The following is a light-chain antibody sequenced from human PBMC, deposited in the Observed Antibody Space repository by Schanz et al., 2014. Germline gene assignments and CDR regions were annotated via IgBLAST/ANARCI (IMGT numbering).Light chain of an antibody. Sequence: QSALTQPPSASGSPGQSVTISCTGTSNDVGSYIYVSWYQQHPSKAPKLVIFEDSKRPSGVPDRFSGSKSGNTASLTVSGLQAEDEADYYCSSYTSSSTLVFGGGTKLTVL. J-gene: IGLJ2*01. CDR2: EDS. CDR3: SSYTSSSTLV. V-gene: IGLV2-8*01. CDR1: SNDVGSYIY.